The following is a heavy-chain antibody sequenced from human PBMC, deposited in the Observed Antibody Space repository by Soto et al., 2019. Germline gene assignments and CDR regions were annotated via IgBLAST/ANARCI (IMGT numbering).Heavy chain of an antibody. V-gene: IGHV4-34*01. D-gene: IGHD1-1*01. CDR3: ARGARTFDY. CDR2: INHSGST. Sequence: SETLSLTCAVYGGSFSGYYWSWIRQPPGKGLEWIGEINHSGSTNYNPSLKSRVTISVDTSKNQFSLKLSSVTAADTAVYYCARGARTFDYWGQGILVTVSS. CDR1: GGSFSGYY. J-gene: IGHJ4*02.